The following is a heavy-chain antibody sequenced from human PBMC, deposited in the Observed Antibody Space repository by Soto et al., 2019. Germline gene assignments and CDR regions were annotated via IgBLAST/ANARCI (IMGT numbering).Heavy chain of an antibody. D-gene: IGHD3-16*01. CDR2: IYSGGST. CDR3: ATDTRRGLHFDC. CDR1: GFTVSSNY. V-gene: IGHV3-66*01. Sequence: EVQLVESGGGLVQPWGSLRLSCAATGFTVSSNYMSWVRQAPGKRLEWVSVIYSGGSTYYADSVKGIFTISRDNSKSTLYLQMNSLRAEDTAVYYSATDTRRGLHFDCWGQGTLFTVSS. J-gene: IGHJ4*02.